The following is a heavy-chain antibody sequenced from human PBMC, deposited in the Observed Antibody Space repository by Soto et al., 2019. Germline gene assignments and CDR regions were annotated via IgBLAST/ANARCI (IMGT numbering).Heavy chain of an antibody. D-gene: IGHD3-22*01. Sequence: WETLSLTCTVSGGSISSYYWSWIRQPPGKGLEWIGYIYYSGSTNYKPSLKSRVTISVDTSKSQFSLKLSSVTAADTAVYYCARGITSGYYYDSSGYCFDYWGQGTLVTVSS. CDR1: GGSISSYY. CDR2: IYYSGST. V-gene: IGHV4-59*01. CDR3: ARGITSGYYYDSSGYCFDY. J-gene: IGHJ4*02.